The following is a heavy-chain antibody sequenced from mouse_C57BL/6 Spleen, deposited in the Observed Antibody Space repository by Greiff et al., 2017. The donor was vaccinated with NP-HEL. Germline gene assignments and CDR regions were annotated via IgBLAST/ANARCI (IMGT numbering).Heavy chain of an antibody. CDR1: GFTFSSYA. V-gene: IGHV5-4*01. D-gene: IGHD1-1*01. J-gene: IGHJ4*01. CDR3: ARDQDYGSSSYYYAMDY. Sequence: EVQLVESGGGLVKPGGSLKLSCAASGFTFSSYAMSWVRQTPEKRLEWVATISDGGSYTYYPDNVKGRFTISRDNAKNNLYLQMSHLKSEDTAMYYCARDQDYGSSSYYYAMDYWGQGTSVTVSS. CDR2: ISDGGSYT.